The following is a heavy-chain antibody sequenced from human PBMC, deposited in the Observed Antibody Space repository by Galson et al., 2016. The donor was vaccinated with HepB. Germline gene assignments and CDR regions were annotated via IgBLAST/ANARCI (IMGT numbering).Heavy chain of an antibody. CDR1: GYTFTSYS. CDR2: INPSSGTT. J-gene: IGHJ4*02. D-gene: IGHD2-2*01. CDR3: ARGGSGSRYCNSANCNGALDY. Sequence: SVKVSCKASGYTFTSYSMSWVRQAPGQGLEWMGIINPSSGTTSYTQKFQGRVTLTTDTSTTTVYMELSGLRSDDTAVYYCARGGSGSRYCNSANCNGALDYWGQGTLVTVSS. V-gene: IGHV1-46*01.